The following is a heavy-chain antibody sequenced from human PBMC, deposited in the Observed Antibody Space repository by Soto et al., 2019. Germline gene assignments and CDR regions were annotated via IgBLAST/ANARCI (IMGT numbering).Heavy chain of an antibody. CDR1: GGSFSGYY. Sequence: SETLSLTCAVYGGSFSGYYWSWIRQPPGKGLEWIGEINHSGSTNYNPSLKSRVTISVDTSKNQFSLKLSSVTAADTAVYYCARGHSGSYQDYAYGMDVWGQGTTVTVSS. D-gene: IGHD1-26*01. CDR2: INHSGST. J-gene: IGHJ6*02. V-gene: IGHV4-34*01. CDR3: ARGHSGSYQDYAYGMDV.